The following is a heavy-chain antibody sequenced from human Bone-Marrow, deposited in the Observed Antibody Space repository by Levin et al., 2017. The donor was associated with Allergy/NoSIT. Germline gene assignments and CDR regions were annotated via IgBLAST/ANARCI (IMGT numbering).Heavy chain of an antibody. CDR2: VNDNGAET. Sequence: GGSLRLSCAASGFTFSNYAMAWVRQASGGGLEWVSTVNDNGAETYYADSVKGRFTISKDISKNTLFLQMNSLRVEDTAVYYCVKAGTGTKNTYDYWGQGTQVTVSS. V-gene: IGHV3-23*01. J-gene: IGHJ4*02. D-gene: IGHD1-14*01. CDR1: GFTFSNYA. CDR3: VKAGTGTKNTYDY.